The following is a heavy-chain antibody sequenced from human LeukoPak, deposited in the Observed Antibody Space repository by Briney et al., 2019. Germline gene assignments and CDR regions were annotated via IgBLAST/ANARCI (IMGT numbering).Heavy chain of an antibody. V-gene: IGHV3-33*01. J-gene: IGHJ4*02. D-gene: IGHD2-15*01. CDR3: ATGGRFYYDL. CDR2: AYGDGTDK. CDR1: GFTFNRYG. Sequence: GGSLILSCAASGFTFNRYGMHLVRQAPGKGLEWVAVAYGDGTDKYYADSVKGRFTISKDLSQNRLYMQMNSLRAEDAAMYYCATGGRFYYDLWGQGTLVTVSS.